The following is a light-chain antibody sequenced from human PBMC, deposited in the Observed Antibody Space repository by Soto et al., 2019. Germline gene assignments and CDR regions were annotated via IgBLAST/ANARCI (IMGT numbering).Light chain of an antibody. J-gene: IGKJ1*01. CDR1: QSLLHSNGYNY. Sequence: DIVMTQSPRSLPVSPGEPASISCRSSQSLLHSNGYNYLDWYLQKPGQSPQLLIYLRSNRASGVPDRFSGSGSGTDFTLKISRVEAEDVGVYYCMQPLQSWTVGQGTKVDSK. CDR2: LRS. V-gene: IGKV2-28*01. CDR3: MQPLQSWT.